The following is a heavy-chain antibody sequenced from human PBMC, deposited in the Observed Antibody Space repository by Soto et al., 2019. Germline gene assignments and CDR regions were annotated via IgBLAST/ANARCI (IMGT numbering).Heavy chain of an antibody. CDR3: AKDDGRWVEMATRGSDY. CDR2: ISGSGGST. Sequence: PGVSLRLSCAASGFTFSSYAMSWVRQAPGKGLEWVSAISGSGGSTYYADSVKGRFTISRDNSKNTLYLQMNSLRAEDTAVYYCAKDDGRWVEMATRGSDYWGQGTLVTVSS. J-gene: IGHJ4*02. D-gene: IGHD5-12*01. CDR1: GFTFSSYA. V-gene: IGHV3-23*01.